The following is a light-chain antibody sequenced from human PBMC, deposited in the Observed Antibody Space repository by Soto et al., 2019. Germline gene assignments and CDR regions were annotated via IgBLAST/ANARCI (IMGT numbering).Light chain of an antibody. CDR2: VAS. CDR1: QSVSNTY. CDR3: QQYGSSPIT. Sequence: EIVLTQSPGTLSLSPGERATLSCRASQSVSNTYLAWYQQKPGQAPRLLIYVASSRATGIPDRFSGSGSGTDFTLTISRREPEDFAVYYCQQYGSSPITFGQGTRLEIK. V-gene: IGKV3-20*01. J-gene: IGKJ5*01.